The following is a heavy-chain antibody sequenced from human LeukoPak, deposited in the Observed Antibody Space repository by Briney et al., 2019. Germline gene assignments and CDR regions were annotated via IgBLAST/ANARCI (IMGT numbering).Heavy chain of an antibody. J-gene: IGHJ4*01. CDR3: ARDHYDILSGPDLGPGDY. Sequence: GGSLRLSCAASGFIFSGYWMHWVRQAPGKGLVWVSRIKSDGSTTKYADYVKSRFTISRDNANNTLYLQMNSLRAEDTAVYYCARDHYDILSGPDLGPGDYWGHGTLVTVSS. D-gene: IGHD3-9*01. CDR1: GFIFSGYW. V-gene: IGHV3-74*03. CDR2: IKSDGSTT.